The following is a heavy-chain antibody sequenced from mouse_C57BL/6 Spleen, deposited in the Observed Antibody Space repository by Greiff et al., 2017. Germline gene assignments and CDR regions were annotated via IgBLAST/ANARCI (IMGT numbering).Heavy chain of an antibody. V-gene: IGHV1-52*01. CDR2: IDPSDSET. Sequence: VQLQQPGAELVRPGSSVKLSCKASGYTFTSYWMHWVKQRPIQGLEWIGNIDPSDSETHYNQKFKDKATFTVDKSSSTAYMQLSSLTSEDSAVYYCAREGSYYGSSYGFAYWGQGTLVTVSA. CDR1: GYTFTSYW. CDR3: AREGSYYGSSYGFAY. D-gene: IGHD1-1*01. J-gene: IGHJ3*01.